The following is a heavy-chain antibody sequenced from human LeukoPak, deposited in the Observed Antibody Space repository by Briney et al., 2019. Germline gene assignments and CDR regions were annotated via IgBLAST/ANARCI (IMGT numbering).Heavy chain of an antibody. J-gene: IGHJ4*02. V-gene: IGHV4-39*07. CDR3: ARDTYYGSGNY. Sequence: SETLSLTYTVSGGSISSSSYYWGWIRQPPGKGLEWIGSIYYSGNTYYNPSLKRRVTISVDTSKNQFSLKLSSVTAADTAVYYCARDTYYGSGNYWGQGTLLTVSS. D-gene: IGHD3-10*01. CDR1: GGSISSSSYY. CDR2: IYYSGNT.